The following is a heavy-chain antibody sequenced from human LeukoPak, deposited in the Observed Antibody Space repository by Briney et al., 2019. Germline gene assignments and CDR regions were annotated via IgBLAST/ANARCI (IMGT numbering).Heavy chain of an antibody. V-gene: IGHV3-21*01. D-gene: IGHD2-2*01. CDR1: GFTFSSYS. CDR3: ASLYCSSTSCLL. J-gene: IGHJ4*02. CDR2: ISSSSSYI. Sequence: PGGSLRLSCAASGFTFSSYSMNWVRQAPGKGLGWVSSISSSSSYIYYADSVKGRFTISRDNAKNSLYLQMNSLRAEDTAVYYCASLYCSSTSCLLWGQGTLVTVSS.